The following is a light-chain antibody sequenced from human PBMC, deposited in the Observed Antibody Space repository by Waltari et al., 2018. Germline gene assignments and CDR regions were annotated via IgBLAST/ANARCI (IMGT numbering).Light chain of an antibody. Sequence: QSALTQPRSVSGSPGQSVTISCTGTSSDVGDYDFVSWYQHNPDTAPKLIIYDVNTRPSGVPDRFSGSKSDNTASLTISGLQAEDEADYYCCSYAGTYINYVFGSGTTVTVL. CDR1: SSDVGDYDF. CDR2: DVN. CDR3: CSYAGTYINYV. V-gene: IGLV2-11*01. J-gene: IGLJ1*01.